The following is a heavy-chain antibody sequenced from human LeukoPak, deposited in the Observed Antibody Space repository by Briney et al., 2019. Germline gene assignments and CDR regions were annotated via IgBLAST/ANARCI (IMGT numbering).Heavy chain of an antibody. CDR1: GFTFSNYW. J-gene: IGHJ4*02. V-gene: IGHV3-7*01. CDR3: ARSYSTSSKIFDY. Sequence: GGSQRLSCAASGFTFSNYWMNWVRQAPGKGLEWVANIKQDGSEKYYVDSVKGRFTISRDNAKNSLNLQMNSLRAGDTAVYYCARSYSTSSKIFDYWGQGTLVTVSS. CDR2: IKQDGSEK. D-gene: IGHD6-6*01.